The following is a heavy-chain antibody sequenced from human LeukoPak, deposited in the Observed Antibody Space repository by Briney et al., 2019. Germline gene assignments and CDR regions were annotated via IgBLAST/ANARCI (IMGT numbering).Heavy chain of an antibody. Sequence: ASVKVSCKASGYTFTSYGISWVQQAPGQGLEWMGWISAYNGNTNYAQKLQGRVTMTTDTSTSTAYMELRSLRSDDTAVYYCARARATYSASSLWGQGTLVTVSS. V-gene: IGHV1-18*01. CDR1: GYTFTSYG. CDR3: ARARATYSASSL. CDR2: ISAYNGNT. J-gene: IGHJ4*02. D-gene: IGHD1-26*01.